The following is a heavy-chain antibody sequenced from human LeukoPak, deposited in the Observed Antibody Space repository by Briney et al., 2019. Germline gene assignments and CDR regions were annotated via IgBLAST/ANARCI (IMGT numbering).Heavy chain of an antibody. CDR3: AKDMWGGTLRYFDWLPSVNWFDP. V-gene: IGHV3-43*02. Sequence: GGSLRLSCAASGFTFDDYAMHWVRQAPGKGLEWVSLISGDGGSTYYADSVKGRFTISRDNSKNSLYLQMNSLRTEDTALYYCAKDMWGGTLRYFDWLPSVNWFDPWGQGTLVTVSS. D-gene: IGHD3-9*01. CDR2: ISGDGGST. J-gene: IGHJ5*02. CDR1: GFTFDDYA.